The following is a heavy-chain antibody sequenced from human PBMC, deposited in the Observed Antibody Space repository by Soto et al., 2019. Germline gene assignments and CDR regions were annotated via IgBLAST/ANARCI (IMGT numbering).Heavy chain of an antibody. V-gene: IGHV3-15*07. CDR1: GFTFNNAW. CDR3: TTYYVAF. CDR2: IKSKTDGGTT. Sequence: EVQLVESGGGLVKPGGSLRLSCAASGFTFNNAWMNWVRQAPGKGLEWVGRIKSKTDGGTTDYAAPVKGRFIISRDDSKCTLYLQMNSLKSEDAAIYYCTTYYVAFWGQGVLVTVSS. J-gene: IGHJ4*02.